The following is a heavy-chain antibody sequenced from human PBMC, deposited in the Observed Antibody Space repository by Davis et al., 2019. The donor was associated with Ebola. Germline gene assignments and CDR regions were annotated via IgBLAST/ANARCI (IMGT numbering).Heavy chain of an antibody. CDR1: GYTFTDYY. D-gene: IGHD6-6*01. CDR3: ARCSSSYNYYYGMDV. CDR2: INPNNGGT. J-gene: IGHJ6*02. V-gene: IGHV1-2*04. Sequence: ASVKVSCKASGYTFTDYYIHWVRQAPGRGLEWMGWINPNNGGTNFAQKFQGWVTMTSDTSTSTAYVDLIRLTSDDTAVYYCARCSSSYNYYYGMDVWGQGTTVTVSS.